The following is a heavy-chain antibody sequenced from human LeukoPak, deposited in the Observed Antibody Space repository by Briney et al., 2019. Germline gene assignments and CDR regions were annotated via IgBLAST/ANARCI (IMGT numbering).Heavy chain of an antibody. J-gene: IGHJ4*02. Sequence: SGGSLRLSCAASGFTFSSYAMHWVRQAPGKGLEWVAVTSYDGRNNYYADSVRGRFTISRDNSTNTLYLQMSGLRAEDTAVYHCARDASNDYWGQGTLVTVSS. D-gene: IGHD4-11*01. CDR3: ARDASNDY. CDR2: TSYDGRNN. V-gene: IGHV3-30*04. CDR1: GFTFSSYA.